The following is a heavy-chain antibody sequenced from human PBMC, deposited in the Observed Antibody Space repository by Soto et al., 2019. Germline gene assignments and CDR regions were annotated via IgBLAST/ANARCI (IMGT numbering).Heavy chain of an antibody. V-gene: IGHV4-34*01. D-gene: IGHD6-13*01. CDR1: CGSFSGYY. CDR2: INHSGST. Sequence: SETLSLTCAVYCGSFSGYYWSWIRQPPGKGLEWIGEINHSGSTNYNPSLKSRVTISVDTSKNQFSLKLSSVTAADTAVYYCARGLVAAAGLYYYYYYGMDVWGQGTTVTVSS. J-gene: IGHJ6*02. CDR3: ARGLVAAAGLYYYYYYGMDV.